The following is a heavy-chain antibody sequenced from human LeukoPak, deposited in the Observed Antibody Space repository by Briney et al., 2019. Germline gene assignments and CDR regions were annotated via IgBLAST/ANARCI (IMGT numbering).Heavy chain of an antibody. Sequence: ASVKVSCKTSGYIFTAHFLHWVRQAPGQGLEWMGWINPTSGATNYTQKFQGRVTMTRDTSVSTAYMQLTSLRSDDTAVYYCARDGLDYDAWSGILDQWGQGALVTVSS. CDR1: GYIFTAHF. V-gene: IGHV1-2*02. D-gene: IGHD3-3*01. J-gene: IGHJ5*02. CDR2: INPTSGAT. CDR3: ARDGLDYDAWSGILDQ.